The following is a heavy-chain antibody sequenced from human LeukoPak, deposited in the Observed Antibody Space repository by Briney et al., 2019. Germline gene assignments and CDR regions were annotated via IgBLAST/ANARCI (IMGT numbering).Heavy chain of an antibody. Sequence: ASVKVSCKTSGYTFTDYDITWVRQAPGQGLEWMGRVSPYNGNTYYSQRFQDRVIITKDTSTGTAYMDLRDLRTDDTAMYYCARNGRVRRVVKDLFEYWGQGTLVAVSS. J-gene: IGHJ4*02. CDR1: GYTFTDYD. V-gene: IGHV1-18*01. D-gene: IGHD3-10*01. CDR3: ARNGRVRRVVKDLFEY. CDR2: VSPYNGNT.